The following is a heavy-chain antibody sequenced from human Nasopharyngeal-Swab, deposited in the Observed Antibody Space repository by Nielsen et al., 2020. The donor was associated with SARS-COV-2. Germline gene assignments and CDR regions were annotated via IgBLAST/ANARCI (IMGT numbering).Heavy chain of an antibody. D-gene: IGHD1-20*01. J-gene: IGHJ4*02. Sequence: GSLRLSCAVYGGSFSGYYWSWIRQSPEKGLEWIGEINHSGSINYNLSLKSRVTISVETSKNQFSLKLSSVTAADTAVYYCARGRGITVTTPSPVFDYWGQGTLVTVSS. CDR1: GGSFSGYY. CDR2: INHSGSI. CDR3: ARGRGITVTTPSPVFDY. V-gene: IGHV4-34*01.